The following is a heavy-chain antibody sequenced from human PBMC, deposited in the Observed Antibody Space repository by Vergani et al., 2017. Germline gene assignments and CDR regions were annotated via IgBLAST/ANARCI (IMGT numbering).Heavy chain of an antibody. CDR1: GGSISSYY. V-gene: IGHV4-59*08. D-gene: IGHD2/OR15-2a*01. CDR3: ARLSRGIYAFDI. CDR2: IYYSGST. J-gene: IGHJ3*02. Sequence: QVQLQESGPGLVKPSETLSLTCTVSGGSISSYYWSWIRQPPGKGLEWIGYIYYSGSTNYNPSLKSRVTISVDTSKNQFSLKLSSVTAADTAVYYCARLSRGIYAFDIWGQGTMVTVSS.